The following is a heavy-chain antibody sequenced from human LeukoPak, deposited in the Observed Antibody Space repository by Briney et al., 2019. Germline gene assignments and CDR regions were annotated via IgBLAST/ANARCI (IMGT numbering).Heavy chain of an antibody. J-gene: IGHJ2*01. Sequence: SETLSLTCNDPGDSIISGRYYTVWIRQPPGEGLEWIGSVYYGGSAYYIPSLKSLVTISLNTSKNHFSLKLNSVTAADTSVYYCLRSNSGSSRFWYFGLWGRGALVPVSS. CDR1: GDSIISGRYY. V-gene: IGHV4-39*02. CDR3: LRSNSGSSRFWYFGL. D-gene: IGHD1-26*01. CDR2: VYYGGSA.